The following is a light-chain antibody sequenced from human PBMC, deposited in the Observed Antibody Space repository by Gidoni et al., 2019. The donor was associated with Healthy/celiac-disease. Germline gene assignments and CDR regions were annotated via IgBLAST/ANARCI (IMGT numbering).Light chain of an antibody. CDR3: QKYYSYPPT. J-gene: IGKJ1*01. V-gene: IGKV1-8*01. CDR1: QGISSY. Sequence: AIRMTQSPSSFSASTGDRVTITCRASQGISSYLAWYQQKPGKAPKILIYAASTSQRGVPSSFSRWGSRQDLTLTIRWVQSEDFATYFCQKYYSYPPTFGQGTKVEIK. CDR2: AAS.